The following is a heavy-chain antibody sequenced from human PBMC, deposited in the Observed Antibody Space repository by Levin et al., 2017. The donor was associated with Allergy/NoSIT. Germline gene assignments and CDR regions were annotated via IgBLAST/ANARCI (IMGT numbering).Heavy chain of an antibody. CDR3: TTGPGPYVFDY. J-gene: IGHJ4*02. CDR2: ITPFNGST. CDR1: GYTFTYRY. Sequence: SVKVSCKASGYTFTYRYLHWVRQAPGQALEWMGWITPFNGSTNYAQTIQDRVTITRDRSMSTAYMELSSLRSEDAGMYYCTTGPGPYVFDYWGQGTLVTVSS. V-gene: IGHV1-45*02. D-gene: IGHD2-21*01.